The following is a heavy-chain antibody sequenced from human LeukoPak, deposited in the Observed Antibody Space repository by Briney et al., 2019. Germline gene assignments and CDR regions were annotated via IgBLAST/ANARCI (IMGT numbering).Heavy chain of an antibody. CDR2: ISSSSSYI. Sequence: GGSLRLSCAASGFTFSSYSMNWVRQAPGKGLEWVSSISSSSSYIYYADSVKGRFTISRDNAKNSLYPQMNSLRAEDTALYYCARALYGGNQHDAFDIWGQGTMVTVSS. D-gene: IGHD4-23*01. V-gene: IGHV3-21*04. CDR1: GFTFSSYS. CDR3: ARALYGGNQHDAFDI. J-gene: IGHJ3*02.